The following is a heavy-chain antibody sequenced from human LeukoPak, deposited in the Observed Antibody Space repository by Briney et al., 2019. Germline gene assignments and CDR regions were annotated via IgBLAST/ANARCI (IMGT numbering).Heavy chain of an antibody. J-gene: IGHJ3*02. CDR1: GYTFTGYY. Sequence: ASVKVSCKASGYTFTGYYMHWVRQAPGQGLEWMGWINPNSGGTNYAQKFQGRVTMTRDTSISTAYMELSRLRSDDAAVCYCAREPLYGSGSYAFDIWGQGTMVTVSS. V-gene: IGHV1-2*02. CDR2: INPNSGGT. D-gene: IGHD3-10*01. CDR3: AREPLYGSGSYAFDI.